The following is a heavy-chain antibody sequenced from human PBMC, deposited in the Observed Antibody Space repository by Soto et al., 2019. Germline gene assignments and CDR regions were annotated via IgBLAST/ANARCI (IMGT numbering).Heavy chain of an antibody. D-gene: IGHD6-6*01. CDR1: GFTFSSYG. CDR2: IWYDGSIK. CDR3: ARDGLDHFDY. J-gene: IGHJ4*02. V-gene: IGHV3-33*01. Sequence: LRLSCAASGFTFSSYGMLWVRQAPGKGLEWVALIWYDGSIKYYADSVKGRFTISRDNSKKNTLYLQMNSLRAEDTAVYYCARDGLDHFDYWGQGTLVTVSS.